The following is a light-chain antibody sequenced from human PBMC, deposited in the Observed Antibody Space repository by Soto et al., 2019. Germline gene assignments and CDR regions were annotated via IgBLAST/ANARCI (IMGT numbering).Light chain of an antibody. V-gene: IGKV3-20*01. CDR1: QTISSNF. CDR3: QQCGSSPWT. J-gene: IGKJ1*01. CDR2: GVS. Sequence: EIVLTQSPGTLSLSPGEGATLACRASQTISSNFLDWYQQKPGQAPRLLIYGVSIRATGIPDRFSGSGSGTDFTLTISRLEPEDFAVYYCQQCGSSPWTFGQGTTVEIK.